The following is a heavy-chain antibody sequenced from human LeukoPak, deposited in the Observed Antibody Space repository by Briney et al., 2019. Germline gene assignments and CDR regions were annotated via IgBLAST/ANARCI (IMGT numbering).Heavy chain of an antibody. CDR2: IYYDGSNK. V-gene: IGHV3-33*06. Sequence: GGSLRLSGAASGFTFRVFGMNWVRQAPGKGLEWVATIYYDGSNKYYADSVKGRFTISRDNSKNTVSLQMNSLRAEDTALYYCAKALYSNYYMDAWGKGTTVTVSS. D-gene: IGHD4-11*01. CDR3: AKALYSNYYMDA. J-gene: IGHJ6*03. CDR1: GFTFRVFG.